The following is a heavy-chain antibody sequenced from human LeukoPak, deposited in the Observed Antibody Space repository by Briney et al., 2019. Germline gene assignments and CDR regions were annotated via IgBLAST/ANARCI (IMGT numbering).Heavy chain of an antibody. CDR2: ISSNSSYI. CDR3: ARDPTAAAGYNWFDP. CDR1: GFTFSSYS. D-gene: IGHD6-13*01. J-gene: IGHJ5*02. Sequence: GGSLRLSCAASGFTFSSYSMNWVRQAPGKGLEWVSSISSNSSYIYYADSVKGRFTISRDNAKNSLYLQMNSLRAEDTAVYYCARDPTAAAGYNWFDPWGQGTLVTVSS. V-gene: IGHV3-21*01.